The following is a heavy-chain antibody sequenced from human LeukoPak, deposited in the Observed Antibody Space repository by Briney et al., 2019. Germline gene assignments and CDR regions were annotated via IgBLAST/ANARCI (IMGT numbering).Heavy chain of an antibody. CDR1: GYTFINDW. V-gene: IGHV1-46*01. CDR2: INPTGSGT. D-gene: IGHD2-2*01. CDR3: AHGAMYQLDY. Sequence: GASVKISCKASGYTFINDWMHWVRQAPGQGLEWVGLINPTGSGTLYAQKFQGRVTMTRDMSTSTDYMELSSLRFEDTAVYYCAHGAMYQLDYWGQGTLVTVSS. J-gene: IGHJ4*02.